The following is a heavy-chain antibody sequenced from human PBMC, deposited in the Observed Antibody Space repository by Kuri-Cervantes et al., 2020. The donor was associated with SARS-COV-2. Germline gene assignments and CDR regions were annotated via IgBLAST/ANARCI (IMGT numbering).Heavy chain of an antibody. CDR3: ARGGYYSYYYYGMDV. CDR1: GFTFSTYW. Sequence: GESLKISCAASGFTFSTYWMSWVRQAPGKGLEWVANIKQDESQKYYVDSVKGRFTISRDNAKNTLYLQMNSLRAEDTAVYYCARGGYYSYYYYGMDVWGQGTTVTVSS. CDR2: IKQDESQK. D-gene: IGHD3-22*01. J-gene: IGHJ6*02. V-gene: IGHV3-7*04.